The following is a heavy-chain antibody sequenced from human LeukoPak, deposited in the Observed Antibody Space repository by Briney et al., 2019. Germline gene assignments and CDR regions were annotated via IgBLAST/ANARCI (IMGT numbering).Heavy chain of an antibody. J-gene: IGHJ5*02. CDR2: INHSGST. CDR1: GGSFSGYY. V-gene: IGHV4-34*01. CDR3: ARRIVVVPAAMRERANWFDP. D-gene: IGHD2-2*01. Sequence: PSETLSLTCAVYGGSFSGYYWSWIRQPPGKGLEWIGEINHSGSTNYNPSLKSRVTISVDTSKNQFSLKLSSVTAADTAVYYCARRIVVVPAAMRERANWFDPWGQGTLVTVSS.